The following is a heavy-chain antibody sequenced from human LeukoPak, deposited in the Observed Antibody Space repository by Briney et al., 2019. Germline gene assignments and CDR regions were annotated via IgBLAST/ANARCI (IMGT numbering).Heavy chain of an antibody. CDR3: AKVRGSSSPYFDY. D-gene: IGHD6-6*01. CDR1: GFSFSSFRSYA. J-gene: IGHJ4*02. V-gene: IGHV3-23*01. Sequence: PGGSLRLSCAASGFSFSSFRSYAMSWVRQAPGKGLEWVSAISGSGGSTYYADSVKGRFTISRDNSKNTLYLQMNSLRAEDTAVYYCAKVRGSSSPYFDYWGQGTLVTVSS. CDR2: ISGSGGST.